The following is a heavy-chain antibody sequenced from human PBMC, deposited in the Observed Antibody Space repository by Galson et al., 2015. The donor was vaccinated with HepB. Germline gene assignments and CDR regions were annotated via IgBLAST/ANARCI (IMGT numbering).Heavy chain of an antibody. CDR3: ASGGMATIGGPTFDY. CDR2: ISAYNGNG. J-gene: IGHJ4*01. V-gene: IGHV1-18*01. Sequence: SVKVSCKASGYTFNRYSISWLRQAPGQGLEWLGWISAYNGNGNSVQKVQGRVTMTTDTSTKTAYMELRSLKSDDTAVYYCASGGMATIGGPTFDYWGQGTLVTVSS. CDR1: GYTFNRYS. D-gene: IGHD5-24*01.